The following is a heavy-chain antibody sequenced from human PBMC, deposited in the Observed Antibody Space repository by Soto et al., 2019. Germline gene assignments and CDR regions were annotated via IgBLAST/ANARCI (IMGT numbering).Heavy chain of an antibody. CDR2: IDPSDSYT. Sequence: PGGSLRLSSAVSGFAIRSYAMTWVRRAPGMGLEWVGRIDPSDSYTNYSPSFQGHVTISADKSNSTAYLQWSSLKASDTARYYCARRRSDAFAFWGQGTMVTVSS. CDR1: GFAIRSYA. J-gene: IGHJ3*01. CDR3: ARRRSDAFAF. V-gene: IGHV5-10-1*01.